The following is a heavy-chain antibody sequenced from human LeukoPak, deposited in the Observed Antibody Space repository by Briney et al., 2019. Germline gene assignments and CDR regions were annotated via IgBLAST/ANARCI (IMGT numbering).Heavy chain of an antibody. V-gene: IGHV3-21*01. D-gene: IGHD3-22*01. CDR3: AKESQDSSGYYYVLGAGDY. CDR1: GFTFSSYS. CDR2: ISSNSNI. J-gene: IGHJ4*02. Sequence: GGSLRLSCAASGFTFSSYSMNWVRQAPGKGLEWVSSISSNSNIYYADSVKGRFTISRDNAKNSLYLQMNSLRAEDTAVYYCAKESQDSSGYYYVLGAGDYWGQGTLVTVSS.